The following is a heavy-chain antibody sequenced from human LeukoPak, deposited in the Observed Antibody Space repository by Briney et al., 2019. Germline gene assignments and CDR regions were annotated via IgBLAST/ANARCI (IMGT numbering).Heavy chain of an antibody. V-gene: IGHV4-4*07. J-gene: IGHJ4*02. CDR1: GGSISSYY. CDR2: IYTSGST. Sequence: RSSETLSLTCTVSGGSISSYYWSWIRQPAGKGLEWIGRIYTSGSTNYNPSLKSRVTMSVDTSKNQFSLKLSSVTAADTAVYYCARQREYYGSGSPYYFDYWGQGTLVTVSS. CDR3: ARQREYYGSGSPYYFDY. D-gene: IGHD3-10*01.